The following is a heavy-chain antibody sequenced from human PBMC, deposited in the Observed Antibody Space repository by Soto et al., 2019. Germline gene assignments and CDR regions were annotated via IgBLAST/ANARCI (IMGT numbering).Heavy chain of an antibody. CDR2: IYYSGST. D-gene: IGHD2-21*01. Sequence: SSETLSLTCTVSGGSISSYYWSWIRQPPGKGLEWIGYIYYSGSTNYNPSLKSRVTISVDTSKNQFSLKLSSVTAADTAVYYCARVAMYCGGDCYDYWGQGALVTVS. J-gene: IGHJ4*02. CDR1: GGSISSYY. CDR3: ARVAMYCGGDCYDY. V-gene: IGHV4-59*01.